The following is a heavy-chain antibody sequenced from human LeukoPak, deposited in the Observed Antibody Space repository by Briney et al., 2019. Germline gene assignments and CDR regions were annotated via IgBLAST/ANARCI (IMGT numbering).Heavy chain of an antibody. CDR2: IHYSGST. V-gene: IGHV4-39*07. CDR1: GGSISSSSYY. J-gene: IGHJ1*01. CDR3: ASSYDIVTGYFQH. D-gene: IGHD3-9*01. Sequence: SETLSLTCTVSGGSISSSSYYWGWIRQPPGKGLEWIGSIHYSGSTYYNPSLKSRVTISVDTSKNQFSLKLSSVTAADTAVYYCASSYDIVTGYFQHWGQGTLVTVSS.